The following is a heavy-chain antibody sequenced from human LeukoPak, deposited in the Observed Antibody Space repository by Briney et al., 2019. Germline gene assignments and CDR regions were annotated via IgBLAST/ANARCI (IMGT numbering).Heavy chain of an antibody. D-gene: IGHD1-26*01. J-gene: IGHJ4*02. Sequence: GGSLRLSCTGSGYIFGKYALTWVRQAPGKGLEWVGFIGSKASGGATEYDASVKGRFTISRDDSKNTAYLEMSSLRSDDTGVYYCSGSDNYFDYWGQGTLVTVSS. V-gene: IGHV3-49*04. CDR2: IGSKASGGAT. CDR3: SGSDNYFDY. CDR1: GYIFGKYA.